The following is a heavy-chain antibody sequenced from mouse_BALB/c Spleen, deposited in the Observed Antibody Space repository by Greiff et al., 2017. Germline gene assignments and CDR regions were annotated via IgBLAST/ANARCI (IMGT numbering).Heavy chain of an antibody. CDR3: ARDDGPYWYFDV. CDR1: GYSITSGYY. D-gene: IGHD2-3*01. J-gene: IGHJ1*01. Sequence: DVQLQESGPGLVKPSQSLSLTCSVTGYSITSGYYWNWIRQFPGNTLELMGYISYDGSNNYNPSLKNRISITRDTSKNQFFLKLNSVTTEDTATYYCARDDGPYWYFDVWGAGTTVTVSS. CDR2: ISYDGSN. V-gene: IGHV3-6*02.